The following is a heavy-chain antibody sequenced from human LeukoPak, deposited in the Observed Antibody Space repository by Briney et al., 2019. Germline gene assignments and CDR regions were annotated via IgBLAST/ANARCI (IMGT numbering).Heavy chain of an antibody. D-gene: IGHD4-11*01. Sequence: SSETLSLTCAVYGGSFSGYYWSWIRQPPGKGLEWIGEINHSGSTNYNPSLKSRVTISVDTSKNQFSLKLSSVTAADTAVYYCARGRKVRLQYYFDYWGQGTLVTVSS. CDR1: GGSFSGYY. J-gene: IGHJ4*02. V-gene: IGHV4-34*01. CDR3: ARGRKVRLQYYFDY. CDR2: INHSGST.